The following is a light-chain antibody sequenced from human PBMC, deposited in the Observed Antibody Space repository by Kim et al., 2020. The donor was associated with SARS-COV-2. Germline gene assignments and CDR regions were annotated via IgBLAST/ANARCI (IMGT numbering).Light chain of an antibody. CDR1: DSGRVS. J-gene: IGLJ2*01. V-gene: IGLV3-21*04. CDR2: YDT. Sequence: APGEPAGISGGEKDSGRVSVHWDQQKPGPTPVVVIYYDTNRPSEIPERFSGSNSGNTATLTISTVEAGDEADYYCQVWDTTSDHVVFGGGTQLTVL. CDR3: QVWDTTSDHVV.